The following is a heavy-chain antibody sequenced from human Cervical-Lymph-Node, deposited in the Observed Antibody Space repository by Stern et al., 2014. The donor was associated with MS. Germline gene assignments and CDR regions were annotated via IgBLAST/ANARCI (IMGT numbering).Heavy chain of an antibody. CDR3: ASDLPSGYGSSDY. Sequence: VQLVQSGAEVKRPGASVKVSCKASGYTFTNNYIHWVRQAPAQGLEWIGLINPSGDGTVYAQNFRGRVTLTRDTSTNTVYMDLSSLKSEDTAVYYCASDLPSGYGSSDYWGQGTLVTISS. D-gene: IGHD5-12*01. V-gene: IGHV1-46*03. J-gene: IGHJ4*02. CDR1: GYTFTNNY. CDR2: INPSGDGT.